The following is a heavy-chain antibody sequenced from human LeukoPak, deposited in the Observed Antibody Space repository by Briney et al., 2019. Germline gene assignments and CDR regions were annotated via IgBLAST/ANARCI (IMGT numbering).Heavy chain of an antibody. CDR3: ARGALQLWAVDY. D-gene: IGHD5-18*01. CDR1: GGSISSGGYY. V-gene: IGHV4-31*03. Sequence: SETLSLTCTVSGGSISSGGYYWSWIRQHPGKGLEWIAYIYYSGSTYYNPSLKSRVTISVDTSKNQFSLKLSSVTAADTAVYYCARGALQLWAVDYWGQGTLVTVSS. J-gene: IGHJ4*02. CDR2: IYYSGST.